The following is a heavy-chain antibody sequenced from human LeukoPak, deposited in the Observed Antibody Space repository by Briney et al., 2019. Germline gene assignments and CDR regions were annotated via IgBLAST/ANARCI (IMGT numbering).Heavy chain of an antibody. CDR2: INWNGGST. V-gene: IGHV3-20*04. CDR1: GFTFDDYG. CDR3: ARDRLAAAGYYHYMDV. Sequence: PGGSLRLSCAASGFTFDDYGMSWVRQAPGKGLEWVSGINWNGGSTGYADSVKGRFTISRDNAKNSLYLQMNSLRAEDTALYYCARDRLAAAGYYHYMDVWGKGTTVTVSS. J-gene: IGHJ6*03. D-gene: IGHD6-13*01.